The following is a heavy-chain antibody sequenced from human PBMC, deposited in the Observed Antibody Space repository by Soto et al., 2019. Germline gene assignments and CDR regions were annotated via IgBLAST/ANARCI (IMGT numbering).Heavy chain of an antibody. CDR2: IYHSGST. J-gene: IGHJ5*02. CDR3: ASWSHYGSGSYYYNWFDP. D-gene: IGHD3-10*01. Sequence: SETLSLTCAVSGGSISSSNWWSWVRQPPGKRLEWIGEIYHSGSTNYNPSLKSRVTISVDKSKNQFSLKLSSVTAADTAVYYCASWSHYGSGSYYYNWFDPWGQGTLVTVSS. V-gene: IGHV4-4*02. CDR1: GGSISSSNW.